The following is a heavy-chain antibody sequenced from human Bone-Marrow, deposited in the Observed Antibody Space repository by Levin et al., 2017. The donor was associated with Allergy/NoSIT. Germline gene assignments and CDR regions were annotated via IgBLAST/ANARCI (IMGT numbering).Heavy chain of an antibody. CDR3: ARVSYSSGWYGGPAFDY. J-gene: IGHJ4*02. V-gene: IGHV3-21*01. D-gene: IGHD6-19*01. Sequence: GGSLRLSCAASGFTFSSYSMNWVRQAPGKGLEWVSSISSSSSYIYYADSVKGRFTISRDNAKNSLYLQMNSLRAEDTAVYYCARVSYSSGWYGGPAFDYWGQGTLVTVSS. CDR2: ISSSSSYI. CDR1: GFTFSSYS.